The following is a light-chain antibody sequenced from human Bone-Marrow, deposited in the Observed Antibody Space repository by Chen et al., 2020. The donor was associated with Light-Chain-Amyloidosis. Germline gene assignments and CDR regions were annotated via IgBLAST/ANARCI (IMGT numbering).Light chain of an antibody. Sequence: SYVLTQPSSVSVAPGQTATIACGGNNIGSTSVQWYQQTPGQAPLLVVYDDSVRPSGIPERLSGSSSVKTATRTSGRVEAGDEADYYWQVGDRSGDRPVFGGGTKLTVL. J-gene: IGLJ3*02. V-gene: IGLV3-21*02. CDR3: QVGDRSGDRPV. CDR1: NIGSTS. CDR2: DDS.